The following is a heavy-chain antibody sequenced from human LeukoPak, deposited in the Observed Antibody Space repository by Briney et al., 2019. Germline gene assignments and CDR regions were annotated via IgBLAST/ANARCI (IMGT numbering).Heavy chain of an antibody. Sequence: PSETLSLTCTVSGGSISSSSYYWGWIHQPPGKGLEWIGSIYYSGSTYYNPSLKSRVTISVDTSKNQFSLKLSSVTAADTAVYYCARDSEGSGSYYCPFDYWGQGTLVTVSS. J-gene: IGHJ4*02. D-gene: IGHD1-26*01. CDR2: IYYSGST. CDR1: GGSISSSSYY. V-gene: IGHV4-39*07. CDR3: ARDSEGSGSYYCPFDY.